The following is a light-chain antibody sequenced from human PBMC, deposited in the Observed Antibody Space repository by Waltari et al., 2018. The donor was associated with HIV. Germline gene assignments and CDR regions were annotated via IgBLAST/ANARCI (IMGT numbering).Light chain of an antibody. Sequence: QSVLTQPPSASGTPGQRVTISCSGRSSNIGSNYVYWYQQLPGTAPKLLCDRMNQRPSGVPYRLSGSKSGTSASLAISGLRSEDEADYYCAAWDDSLSGLVFGGGTKLTVL. J-gene: IGLJ3*02. V-gene: IGLV1-47*01. CDR1: SSNIGSNY. CDR3: AAWDDSLSGLV. CDR2: RMN.